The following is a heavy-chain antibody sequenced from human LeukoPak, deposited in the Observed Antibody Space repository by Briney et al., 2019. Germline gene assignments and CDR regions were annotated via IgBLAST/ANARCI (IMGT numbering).Heavy chain of an antibody. CDR3: AKDLIASSGWSGEYYYGMDV. V-gene: IGHV3-30*02. J-gene: IGHJ6*02. Sequence: RGALRLSSAPPRFTSTRSGMHSGSQAPGKRLGWGSFIRYEVSNKYYADSVKCRFTIARDNSKNTLYLQMNSLRAEDTAVYYCAKDLIASSGWSGEYYYGMDVWGQGTTVTVSS. CDR2: IRYEVSNK. CDR1: RFTSTRSG. D-gene: IGHD6-19*01.